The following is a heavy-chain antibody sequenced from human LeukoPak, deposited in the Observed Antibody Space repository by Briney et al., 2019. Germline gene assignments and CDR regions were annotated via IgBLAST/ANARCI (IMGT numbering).Heavy chain of an antibody. Sequence: PGGSLRLSCAASGFTFSSYGIHWVRQAPGKGLEWVAVISYDGSNQYYADSVKGRFTISRDNSKNTLYLQMGSLRAEDMAVYYCARVGITGTTGFDYWGQGTLVTVSS. CDR2: ISYDGSNQ. J-gene: IGHJ4*02. CDR3: ARVGITGTTGFDY. V-gene: IGHV3-30*03. D-gene: IGHD1-7*01. CDR1: GFTFSSYG.